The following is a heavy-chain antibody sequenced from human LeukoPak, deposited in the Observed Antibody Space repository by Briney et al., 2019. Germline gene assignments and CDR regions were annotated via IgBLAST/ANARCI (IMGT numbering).Heavy chain of an antibody. V-gene: IGHV3-7*03. D-gene: IGHD6-13*01. CDR2: IKQDGSEK. CDR1: GFTFSSYW. J-gene: IGHJ4*02. Sequence: GGSLRLSCAASGFTFSSYWMSWVRQAPGKGLEWGANIKQDGSEKYYVDSVKGRFTISRDNAKNSLYLQMNSLRAEDTALYYCAKDIRAAAALDYWGQGTLVTVSS. CDR3: AKDIRAAAALDY.